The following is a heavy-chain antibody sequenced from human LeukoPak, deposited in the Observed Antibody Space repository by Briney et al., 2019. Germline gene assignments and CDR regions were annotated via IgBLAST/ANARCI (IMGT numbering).Heavy chain of an antibody. D-gene: IGHD2-2*01. V-gene: IGHV4-38-2*01. CDR1: GYSISSGYY. Sequence: SETLSHTCAVSGYSISSGYYWGWIRQPPGKGLEWIGSMYHSGSNYYNPSLKSRVTISVDTSKNRYSLKLSSVTAADTAVYYCARLPGLDCTSTSCYGTYYMDVWGKGTTVTVSS. CDR3: ARLPGLDCTSTSCYGTYYMDV. CDR2: MYHSGSN. J-gene: IGHJ6*03.